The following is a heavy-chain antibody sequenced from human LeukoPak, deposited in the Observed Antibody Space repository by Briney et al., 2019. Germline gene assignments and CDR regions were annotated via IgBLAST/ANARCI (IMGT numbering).Heavy chain of an antibody. D-gene: IGHD3-10*01. Sequence: SETLSLTCTVSGDSLSSNHYYWGWVRQPPGTGLEWIGSGTTYYNPSLKSRVTVSVDTSKNQFSLKLSSVTAADTAVYYCARTGGYMVRGVQNWFDPWGQGTLVTVSS. CDR1: GDSLSSNHYY. V-gene: IGHV4-39*01. CDR2: GTT. J-gene: IGHJ5*02. CDR3: ARTGGYMVRGVQNWFDP.